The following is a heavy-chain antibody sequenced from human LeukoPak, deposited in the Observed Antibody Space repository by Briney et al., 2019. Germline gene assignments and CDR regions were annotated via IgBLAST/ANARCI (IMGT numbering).Heavy chain of an antibody. V-gene: IGHV3-23*01. CDR1: GFSFSAYG. D-gene: IGHD4-17*01. CDR3: AKTVTTRSVYYFDY. J-gene: IGHJ4*02. CDR2: ISGSGGST. Sequence: GGSLRLSCAASGFSFSAYGVHWVRQAPGKGLEWVSAISGSGGSTYYADSVKGRFTISRDNSKNTLYLQMNSLRAEDTAVYYCAKTVTTRSVYYFDYWGQGTLVTVSS.